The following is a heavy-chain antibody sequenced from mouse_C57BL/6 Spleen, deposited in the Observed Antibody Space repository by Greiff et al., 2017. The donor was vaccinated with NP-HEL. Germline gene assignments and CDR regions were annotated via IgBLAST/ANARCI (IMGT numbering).Heavy chain of an antibody. CDR1: GYSFTGYY. D-gene: IGHD1-1*01. CDR3: AGSSSFDD. Sequence: VQLQQSGPELVKPGASVKISCKASGYSFTGYYMNWVKQSPEKSLEWIGEINPSTGGTTYNQKFKAKATLTVDKSSSTAYMQLKSLTSEDSAVYYCAGSSSFDDWGQGTTLTVSS. CDR2: INPSTGGT. J-gene: IGHJ2*01. V-gene: IGHV1-42*01.